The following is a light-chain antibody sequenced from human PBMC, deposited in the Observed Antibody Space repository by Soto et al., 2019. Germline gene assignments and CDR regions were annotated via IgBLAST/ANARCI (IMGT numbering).Light chain of an antibody. CDR1: SSNIGSNT. CDR2: VNN. Sequence: QSVLTQPPSASGTPGQRVTISCSGSSSNIGSNTVSWYQQLPGTAPKLLIYVNNQRPSGVPDRFSGSKSGTSASLAISGLQSEDEADYYCSSYTNGNTHMVFGGGTKLTVL. CDR3: SSYTNGNTHMV. V-gene: IGLV1-44*01. J-gene: IGLJ2*01.